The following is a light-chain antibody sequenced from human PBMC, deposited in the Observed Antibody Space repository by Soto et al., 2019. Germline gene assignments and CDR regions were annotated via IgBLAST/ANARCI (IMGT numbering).Light chain of an antibody. CDR1: QSVSSK. J-gene: IGKJ1*01. CDR2: GAS. V-gene: IGKV3-15*01. Sequence: EIVMTQSPVTLSVSPGEGATISCRASQSVSSKLAWYQQKPGQAPRLLIYGASTRATGIPDRFSGSGSGTEFTLIISSLQSEDSAVYYCQKYNSWLWTFGKGTKVDIK. CDR3: QKYNSWLWT.